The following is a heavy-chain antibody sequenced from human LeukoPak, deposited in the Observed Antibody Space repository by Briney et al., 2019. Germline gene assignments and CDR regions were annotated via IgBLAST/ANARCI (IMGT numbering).Heavy chain of an antibody. CDR3: ARVGIGAAAPDY. D-gene: IGHD2-21*01. CDR1: GFSFSSYS. CDR2: LSFDGRNK. Sequence: GGSLRLSCAGSGFSFSSYSMHWIRQVPGKGLEWMILLSFDGRNKKYADSVKGRFTISRDNSNNTVYLQMNSLRPEDTGVYYCARVGIGAAAPDYWGQGTLVTVSS. J-gene: IGHJ4*02. V-gene: IGHV3-30*03.